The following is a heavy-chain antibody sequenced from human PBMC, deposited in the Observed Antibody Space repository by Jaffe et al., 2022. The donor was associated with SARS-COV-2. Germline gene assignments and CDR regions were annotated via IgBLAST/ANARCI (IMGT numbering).Heavy chain of an antibody. CDR2: ISGYDGNT. CDR3: ARVFNYLGTGSHYDS. Sequence: QVHLEQSGPEVKKPGASVKVSCKTSGYTFNHYGISWVRQAPGQGLEWMGWISGYDGNTYYTQRLQDRVNLTTDTSTSTAYMELKGLRSDDTAVYYCARVFNYLGTGSHYDSWGRGTLVTVSS. V-gene: IGHV1-18*01. J-gene: IGHJ4*02. D-gene: IGHD3-10*01. CDR1: GYTFNHYG.